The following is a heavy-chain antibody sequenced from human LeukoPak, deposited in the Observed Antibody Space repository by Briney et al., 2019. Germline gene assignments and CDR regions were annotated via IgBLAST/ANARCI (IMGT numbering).Heavy chain of an antibody. Sequence: GGSLRLSCAASGFTFSDYYMNWIRQAPGKGLEWVSYITDSSTYTNYADSVKGRFTISRDNSKNTLYLQMNSLRAEDTAVYYCAREGPRGNSQFDYWGQGTLVTVSS. D-gene: IGHD2/OR15-2a*01. J-gene: IGHJ4*02. CDR3: AREGPRGNSQFDY. V-gene: IGHV3-11*06. CDR2: ITDSSTYT. CDR1: GFTFSDYY.